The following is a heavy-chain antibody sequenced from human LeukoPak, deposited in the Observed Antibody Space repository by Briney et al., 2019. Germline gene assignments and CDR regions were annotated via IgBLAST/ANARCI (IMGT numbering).Heavy chain of an antibody. V-gene: IGHV4-4*07. CDR1: GGSITNYY. CDR3: ARDEGYYDSSGYYD. CDR2: IFTTGRT. Sequence: PSETLSLTCSVSGGSITNYYWSWIRQPAGKGLEWIGRIFTTGRTNYNPSLKSRVTMSVDTSKNQFSLKLSSVTAADTAVYYCARDEGYYDSSGYYDWGQGTLVTVSS. D-gene: IGHD3-22*01. J-gene: IGHJ4*02.